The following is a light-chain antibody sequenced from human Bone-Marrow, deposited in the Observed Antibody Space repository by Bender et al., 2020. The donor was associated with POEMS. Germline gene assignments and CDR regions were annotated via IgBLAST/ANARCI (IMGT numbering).Light chain of an antibody. CDR3: SSHAGPSNWGV. V-gene: IGLV1-44*01. J-gene: IGLJ2*01. CDR2: SSH. CDR1: SSNIGAHA. Sequence: QSVLTQPPSASGTPGQRVTISCSGGSSNIGAHAVNWYQHLPGTAPKLLIYSSHRRPSEVPDRFSGSRSGTSASLAISGLQSEDEADYYCSSHAGPSNWGVFGGGTKVTVL.